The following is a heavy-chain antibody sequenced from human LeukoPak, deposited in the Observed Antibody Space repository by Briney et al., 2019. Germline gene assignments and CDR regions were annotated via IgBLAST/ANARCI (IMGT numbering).Heavy chain of an antibody. CDR3: ARDEEYYDILTGYYSHWYFDL. J-gene: IGHJ2*01. D-gene: IGHD3-9*01. Sequence: GGSLRLSCAASGFTFSSYEMNWVRQAPGKGLEWVSYISISGSTIYYADSVKGRFTISRDNAKNSLYLQMSSLRAEDTAVYYCARDEEYYDILTGYYSHWYFDLWGRGTLVTVSS. CDR2: ISISGSTI. V-gene: IGHV3-48*03. CDR1: GFTFSSYE.